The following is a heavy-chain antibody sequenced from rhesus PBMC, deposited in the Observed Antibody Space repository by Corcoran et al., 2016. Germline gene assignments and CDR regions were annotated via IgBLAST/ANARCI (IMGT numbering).Heavy chain of an antibody. Sequence: EVQLVQSGAEVKRPGESLKISCKTSGYSFSSYWIRWVRQMPGKGLEWIVAIYPSDSDPRSSPSFQGQVTISADKSISTAYLQWSSLKASDSATYYCAKDQGYYYSGSYYYWYFDIWGPGTPITISS. D-gene: IGHD3-16*01. V-gene: IGHV5-2*01. J-gene: IGHJ2*01. CDR2: IYPSDSDP. CDR3: AKDQGYYYSGSYYYWYFDI. CDR1: GYSFSSYW.